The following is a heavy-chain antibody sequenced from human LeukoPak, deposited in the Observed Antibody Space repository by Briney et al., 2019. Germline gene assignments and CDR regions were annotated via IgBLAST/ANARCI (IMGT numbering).Heavy chain of an antibody. V-gene: IGHV3-23*01. CDR2: ISGSGGST. D-gene: IGHD5-12*01. J-gene: IGHJ4*02. Sequence: TGGSLRLSCAASGFTFSSYAMSWVRQAPGKGLEWVSAISGSGGSTYYADSVKGRFTISGDNSKNTLYLQMNSLRAEDTAVYYCAKVGGYDGGAFDYWGQGTLVTVSS. CDR3: AKVGGYDGGAFDY. CDR1: GFTFSSYA.